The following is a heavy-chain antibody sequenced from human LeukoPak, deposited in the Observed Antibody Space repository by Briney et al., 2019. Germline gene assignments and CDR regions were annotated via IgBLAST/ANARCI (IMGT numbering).Heavy chain of an antibody. V-gene: IGHV4-34*01. Sequence: SETLSLTCAVYGGSFSGYYWSWIRQPPGKGLEWIGEINHSGSTNYNPSLKSRVTISVDTSKNQFSLRLSSVTAADTAVYYCARLNYDFWSGYFSYYYGMDVWGQGTTVTVSS. CDR2: INHSGST. J-gene: IGHJ6*02. D-gene: IGHD3-3*01. CDR1: GGSFSGYY. CDR3: ARLNYDFWSGYFSYYYGMDV.